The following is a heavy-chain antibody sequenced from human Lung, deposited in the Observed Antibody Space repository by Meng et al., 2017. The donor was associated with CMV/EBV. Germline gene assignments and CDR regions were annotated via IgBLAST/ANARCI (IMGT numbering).Heavy chain of an antibody. CDR2: LIAVFDKT. D-gene: IGHD1-14*01. Sequence: QVQLGQTGAQEKKPGHSVKVACKTSGDSFSTQTFSWVRQAPGQGLEWMGGLIAVFDKTKAAPRFQDRVTFTADESTSTAYMELSSLTFDDTAVYFCARGRRNEPLFDYWGQGTLVTVSS. CDR1: GDSFSTQT. CDR3: ARGRRNEPLFDY. J-gene: IGHJ4*02. V-gene: IGHV1-69*13.